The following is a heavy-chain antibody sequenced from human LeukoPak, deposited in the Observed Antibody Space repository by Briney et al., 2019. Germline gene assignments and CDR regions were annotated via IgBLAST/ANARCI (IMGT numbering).Heavy chain of an antibody. D-gene: IGHD6-19*01. CDR1: GFTFSSYA. CDR3: AKMPVSYSSGWLNFDY. CDR2: ISGSAAST. V-gene: IGHV3-23*01. Sequence: PGGSLRLSCAASGFTFSSYAMSWVRQAPGKGLEWVSGISGSAASTYYADSVKGRFTISRDNSKNTLYLQMNSPRAEDTAVYYCAKMPVSYSSGWLNFDYWGQGTLVIVSS. J-gene: IGHJ4*02.